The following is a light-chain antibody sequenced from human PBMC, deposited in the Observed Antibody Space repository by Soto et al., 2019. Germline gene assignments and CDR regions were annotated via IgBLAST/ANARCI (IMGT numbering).Light chain of an antibody. V-gene: IGKV1-5*01. CDR1: QSISSW. CDR3: LQSYNTPWT. Sequence: GDRVTITCRASQSISSWLAWYQQKPGKAPKLLIYDASSLESGVPSRFSGSGSGTEFTLTVSSLQPEDFATYYCLQSYNTPWTFGQGHNVDIK. J-gene: IGKJ1*01. CDR2: DAS.